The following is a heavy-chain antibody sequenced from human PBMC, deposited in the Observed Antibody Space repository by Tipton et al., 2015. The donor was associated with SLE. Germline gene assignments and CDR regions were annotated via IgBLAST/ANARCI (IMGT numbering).Heavy chain of an antibody. V-gene: IGHV3-48*01. CDR3: ARDAE. CDR2: ISRSGSTI. Sequence: SLRLSCAASGFTFSSYSLNWVRQAPGKGLEWVSDISRSGSTIYYADSVKGRFTISRDNSKNSLYLQMNNLRAEDTAVYYCARDAEWGQGTRVTVSP. CDR1: GFTFSSYS. J-gene: IGHJ4*02.